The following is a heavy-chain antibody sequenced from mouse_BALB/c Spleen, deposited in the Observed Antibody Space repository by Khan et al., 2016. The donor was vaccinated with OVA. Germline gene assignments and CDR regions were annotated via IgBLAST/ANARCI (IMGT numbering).Heavy chain of an antibody. CDR1: GYSFTAYY. J-gene: IGHJ3*01. Sequence: EVQLQQSGPDLVKPGASVKISCKASGYSFTAYYMNWVKLTPGKSLECIGRINPNTDTPNYNQKFKGKSLLTVDTSSSTAYLELRTLTSEDSAVYFCARGYDFFAYWGQGTLVTVSA. D-gene: IGHD2-14*01. CDR2: INPNTDTP. V-gene: IGHV1-26*01. CDR3: ARGYDFFAY.